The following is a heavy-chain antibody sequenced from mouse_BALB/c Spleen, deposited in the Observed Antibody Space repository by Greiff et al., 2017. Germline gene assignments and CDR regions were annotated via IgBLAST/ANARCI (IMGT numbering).Heavy chain of an antibody. D-gene: IGHD1-1*01. V-gene: IGHV5-6-5*01. Sequence: EVKLMESGGGLVKPGGSLKLSCAASGFTFSSYAMSWVRQTPEKRLEWVASISSGGSTYYPDSVKGRFTISRDNARNILYLQMSSLRSEDTAMYYCAVITTVVAPYAMDYWGQGTSVTVSS. CDR3: AVITTVVAPYAMDY. CDR1: GFTFSSYA. J-gene: IGHJ4*01. CDR2: ISSGGST.